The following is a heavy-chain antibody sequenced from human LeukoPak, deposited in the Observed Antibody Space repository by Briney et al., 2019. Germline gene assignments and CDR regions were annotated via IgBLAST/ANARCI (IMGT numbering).Heavy chain of an antibody. J-gene: IGHJ4*02. V-gene: IGHV4-39*01. CDR1: GGSISGSNYY. CDR2: TYYGGST. CDR3: ARHRVAAMVNPGIDY. Sequence: SETLSLTCTVSGGSISGSNYYWGWIRQPPGKGLEWIGTTYYGGSTYYNPSLKSRVTISVDTSKNQFSLKLSSVTAADTAVYYCARHRVAAMVNPGIDYWGQGTLVTVSS. D-gene: IGHD5-18*01.